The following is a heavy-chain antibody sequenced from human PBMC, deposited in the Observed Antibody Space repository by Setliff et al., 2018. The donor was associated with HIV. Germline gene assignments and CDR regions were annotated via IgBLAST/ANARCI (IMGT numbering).Heavy chain of an antibody. CDR3: ARHSGVASPNWFDP. CDR1: GGSISGHY. Sequence: SETLSLTCTVSGGSISGHYWSWIRQPPGRGLEWIGYIYSSGSTNFNPPLQSRVTISVGTSKNQFSLKLSSVTAADTAVYYCARHSGVASPNWFDPWGQGTLVTVSS. D-gene: IGHD3-10*01. J-gene: IGHJ5*02. CDR2: IYSSGST. V-gene: IGHV4-4*09.